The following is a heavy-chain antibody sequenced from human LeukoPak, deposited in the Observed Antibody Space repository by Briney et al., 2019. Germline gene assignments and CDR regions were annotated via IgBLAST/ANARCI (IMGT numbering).Heavy chain of an antibody. CDR1: GFTVITND. V-gene: IGHV3-53*01. D-gene: IGHD1-14*01. CDR3: ARGVEPLAVNTLAY. CDR2: LYSDGNT. J-gene: IGHJ4*02. Sequence: GGSLRLSCAASGFTVITNDMTSVRQAPGKGLEWVSVLYSDGNTKYADSVQGRFTISRDNSKNTLYLEMNSLSPDDTAVYYCARGVEPLAVNTLAYWGQGTLVTVSS.